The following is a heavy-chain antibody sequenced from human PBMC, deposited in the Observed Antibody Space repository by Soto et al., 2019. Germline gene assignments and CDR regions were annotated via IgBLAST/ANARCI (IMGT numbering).Heavy chain of an antibody. CDR2: ISWNGGGI. D-gene: IGHD3-22*01. CDR1: GFKFNEYG. Sequence: PGGSLRLSCAVSGFKFNEYGMHWVRQVPGKGLEWVSSISWNGGGIGYADSVMGRFTVSRANAKNSLYLQMNSLRGEDTALYYCVKGALFYDSGGFRIPPTYFDSWGHGTLVPVSS. CDR3: VKGALFYDSGGFRIPPTYFDS. J-gene: IGHJ4*01. V-gene: IGHV3-9*01.